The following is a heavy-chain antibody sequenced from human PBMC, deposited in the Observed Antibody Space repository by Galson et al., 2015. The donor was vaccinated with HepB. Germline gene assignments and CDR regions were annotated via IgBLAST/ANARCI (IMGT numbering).Heavy chain of an antibody. Sequence: SLRLSCAASGFTLSSYSMNWVRQAPGKGLEWVSYISSSSSTIYYADSVKGRFTISRDNAKNSLYLQMNSLRDEDTAVYYCARDPCSSTSCYGGNWFDPWGQGTLVTASS. V-gene: IGHV3-48*02. CDR3: ARDPCSSTSCYGGNWFDP. CDR1: GFTLSSYS. J-gene: IGHJ5*02. CDR2: ISSSSSTI. D-gene: IGHD2-2*01.